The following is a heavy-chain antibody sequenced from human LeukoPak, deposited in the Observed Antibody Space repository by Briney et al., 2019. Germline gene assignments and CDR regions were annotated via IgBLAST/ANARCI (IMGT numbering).Heavy chain of an antibody. Sequence: ASVKVSCKASGYTFTGYYMHWVRQAPGQGLEWMGWINPNSGGTNYAQKFQGRVTMTRDTSISTAYMELSRLRSDDTAVYHCARDRYYGGNSWFDPWGQGTLVTVSS. CDR2: INPNSGGT. CDR1: GYTFTGYY. V-gene: IGHV1-2*02. CDR3: ARDRYYGGNSWFDP. J-gene: IGHJ5*02. D-gene: IGHD4-23*01.